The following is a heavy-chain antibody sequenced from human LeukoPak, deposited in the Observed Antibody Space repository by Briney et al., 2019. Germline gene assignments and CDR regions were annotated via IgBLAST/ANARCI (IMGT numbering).Heavy chain of an antibody. CDR2: IYSGDTT. CDR3: ARSVAKVGHYYYYGMDV. J-gene: IGHJ6*02. V-gene: IGHV3-53*01. D-gene: IGHD5/OR15-5a*01. Sequence: GGSLRLSCAASGFAVSSDYMSWVRQAPGKGLEWVSVIYSGDTTYYADSVKGRFTISRDNSKNTLFLQMNSLRAEDTAVYYCARSVAKVGHYYYYGMDVWGQGTTVTVSS. CDR1: GFAVSSDY.